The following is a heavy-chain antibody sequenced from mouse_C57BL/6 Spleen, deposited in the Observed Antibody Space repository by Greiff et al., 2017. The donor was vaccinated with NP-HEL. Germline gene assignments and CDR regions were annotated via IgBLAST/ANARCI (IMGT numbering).Heavy chain of an antibody. CDR2: INPSSGYP. V-gene: IGHV1-4*01. CDR3: AIGTGYFDY. Sequence: QVQLQQSGAELARPGASVKMSCKASGYTFTSYTMHWVKQRPGQGLEWIGYINPSSGYPKYNQKFKDKATLTADKSSSTAYMQLSSLTSEDSAVYYCAIGTGYFDYWGQGTTLTVSS. CDR1: GYTFTSYT. J-gene: IGHJ2*01.